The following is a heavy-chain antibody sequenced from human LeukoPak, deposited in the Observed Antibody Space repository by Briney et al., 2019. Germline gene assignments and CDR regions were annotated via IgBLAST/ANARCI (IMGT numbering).Heavy chain of an antibody. Sequence: GGSLRLSCAASGFTVSSNYMSWVRQAPGKGLEWVSVIYSGGSTYYADSVKGRFTISRDNSKNTLYLQMNSLRAEDTAVYYRARAKEDYYDRSGYYRGDPHLDYWGQGTLVTVSS. J-gene: IGHJ4*02. CDR1: GFTVSSNY. V-gene: IGHV3-66*01. CDR2: IYSGGST. D-gene: IGHD3-22*01. CDR3: ARAKEDYYDRSGYYRGDPHLDY.